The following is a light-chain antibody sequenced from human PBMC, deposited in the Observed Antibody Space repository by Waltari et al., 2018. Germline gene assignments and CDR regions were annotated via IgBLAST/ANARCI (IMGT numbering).Light chain of an antibody. CDR3: SSFTTSDTLLI. V-gene: IGLV2-14*03. CDR1: GRDIGAYDY. J-gene: IGLJ2*01. Sequence: QSALTQPASVSGSPGQSITISCTGTGRDIGAYDYVSWYQQHPDKVPKVIIYDVSLRPSGISDRFSGSKSGNTASLTISGLQAEDEGDYYCSSFTTSDTLLIFGGGTKVTVL. CDR2: DVS.